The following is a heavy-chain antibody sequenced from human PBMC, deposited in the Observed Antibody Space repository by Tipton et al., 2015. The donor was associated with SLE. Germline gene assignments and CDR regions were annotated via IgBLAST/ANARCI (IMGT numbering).Heavy chain of an antibody. D-gene: IGHD6-6*01. CDR2: LYYSGIT. CDR3: ATFFGHSSASPDALDI. V-gene: IGHV4-38-2*01. CDR1: GYSIGGGYY. Sequence: TLSLTCAVSGYSIGGGYYWGWIRQSPGKGLEWIGSLYYSGITYYNPSLQSQITISLDTSKNQFSLKLNSVTAADTAVYYCATFFGHSSASPDALDIWGQGTMVTVSS. J-gene: IGHJ3*02.